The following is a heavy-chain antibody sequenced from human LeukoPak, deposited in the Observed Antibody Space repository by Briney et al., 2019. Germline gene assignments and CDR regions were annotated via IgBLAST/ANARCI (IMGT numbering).Heavy chain of an antibody. V-gene: IGHV4-34*01. CDR1: GGSFSGYY. D-gene: IGHD1-26*01. CDR2: INHSGST. Sequence: SETLSLTCAVYGGSFSGYYWSWIRQPPGKGLEWIGEINHSGSTNYNPSLKSRVTISVDTSKNQFSLKLSSVTAADTAVYYCAGGSGSYFWPRLAFDIWGQGTMVTVSS. J-gene: IGHJ3*02. CDR3: AGGSGSYFWPRLAFDI.